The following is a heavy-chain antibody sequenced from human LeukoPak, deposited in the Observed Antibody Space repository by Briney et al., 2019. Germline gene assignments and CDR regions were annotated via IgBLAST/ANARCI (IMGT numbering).Heavy chain of an antibody. CDR1: GGSISNY. CDR3: ARVIWSGPYYYYMDV. Sequence: PSETLSLTCTVSGGSISNYWSWIRQPPGKGLDWIGYIYYSGSTNYNPSLKSRVTISVDTSKNQFSLKLSSVTAADTAVYYCARVIWSGPYYYYMDVWGKGTTVTVSS. D-gene: IGHD3-3*01. J-gene: IGHJ6*03. V-gene: IGHV4-59*01. CDR2: IYYSGST.